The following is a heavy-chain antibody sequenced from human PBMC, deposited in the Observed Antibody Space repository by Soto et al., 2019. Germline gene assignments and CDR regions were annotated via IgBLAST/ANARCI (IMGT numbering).Heavy chain of an antibody. Sequence: GGSLRLSCAASGFTFSDSAMHWVRQASGKGVEWVGRIRSKANNYATAYAASVKGRFTISRDDSKNTAYLQMNSLKTEDTAVYYCTRQRGSSGYNFDYWGQGTLVTVSS. CDR3: TRQRGSSGYNFDY. V-gene: IGHV3-73*01. J-gene: IGHJ4*02. CDR2: IRSKANNYAT. CDR1: GFTFSDSA. D-gene: IGHD3-22*01.